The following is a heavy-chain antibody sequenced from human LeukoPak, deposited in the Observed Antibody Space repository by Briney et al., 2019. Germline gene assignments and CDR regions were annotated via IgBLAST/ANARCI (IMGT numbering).Heavy chain of an antibody. Sequence: GGSLRLSCAASGFTFSSYSMNWVRQAPGKGLEWVAVISYDGSNKYYADSVKGRFTISRDNSKNTLYLQMNSLRAEDTAVYYCAKDSSVYYYDSRNFDYWGQGTLVTVSS. CDR2: ISYDGSNK. D-gene: IGHD3-22*01. V-gene: IGHV3-30*18. CDR1: GFTFSSYS. CDR3: AKDSSVYYYDSRNFDY. J-gene: IGHJ4*02.